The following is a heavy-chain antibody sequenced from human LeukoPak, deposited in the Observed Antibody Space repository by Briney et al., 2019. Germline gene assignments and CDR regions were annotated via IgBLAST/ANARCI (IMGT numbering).Heavy chain of an antibody. J-gene: IGHJ4*02. Sequence: ASVKVSCRASVYIFTDYAIQWVRQAPGQGLEWMGWINAGNGKTKYSQKFQGRVTITRDTSASTAYMELSGLRSDDTAVYYCARARWTSTVTTYYLDLWGQGTLVTDSS. CDR2: INAGNGKT. D-gene: IGHD4-17*01. V-gene: IGHV1-3*01. CDR1: VYIFTDYA. CDR3: ARARWTSTVTTYYLDL.